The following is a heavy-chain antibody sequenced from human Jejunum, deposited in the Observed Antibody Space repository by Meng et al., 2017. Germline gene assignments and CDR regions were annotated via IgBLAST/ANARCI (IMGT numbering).Heavy chain of an antibody. J-gene: IGHJ2*01. CDR1: GFMFSDQY. Sequence: QVQLVGVGGGLVKPGGSLGLSCAASGFMFSDQYMSWIRQAPGKGLEWVAVISYDGSNKYYADSVKGRFTISRDNSKNTLYLQMNSLRAEDTAVYYCARDSDTSGRHWYFDLWGRGTLVTVSS. V-gene: IGHV3-30*03. D-gene: IGHD6-19*01. CDR2: ISYDGSNK. CDR3: ARDSDTSGRHWYFDL.